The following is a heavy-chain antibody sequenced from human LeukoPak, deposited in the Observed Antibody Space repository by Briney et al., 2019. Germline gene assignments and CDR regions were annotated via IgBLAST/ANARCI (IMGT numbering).Heavy chain of an antibody. V-gene: IGHV3-48*03. D-gene: IGHD3-10*01. J-gene: IGHJ4*02. CDR1: GFTFSSYE. CDR2: ISGSGSTI. CDR3: AGDSYGLNY. Sequence: GGSLRLSCAASGFTFSSYEMNWVRQAPGKGLEWVSFISGSGSTIYYADSVKGRFTISRDNAKNSLYLQMNSLRAEDTAVYYCAGDSYGLNYWGPGTLVTVSS.